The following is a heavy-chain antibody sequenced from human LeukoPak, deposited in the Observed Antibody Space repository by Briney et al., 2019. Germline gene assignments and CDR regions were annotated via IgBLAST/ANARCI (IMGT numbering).Heavy chain of an antibody. CDR2: IIPLFGTA. CDR1: GGTFSGYA. CDR3: ARESSGVAATQDWFDP. J-gene: IGHJ5*02. V-gene: IGHV1-69*06. Sequence: SVKVFCKASGGTFSGYAISWVRQAPGQRLEWMGRIIPLFGTANYAQKFQGRVTITADKSTSTAYMELSSLRSEDTAVYYCARESSGVAATQDWFDPWGQGTLVTVSS. D-gene: IGHD2-15*01.